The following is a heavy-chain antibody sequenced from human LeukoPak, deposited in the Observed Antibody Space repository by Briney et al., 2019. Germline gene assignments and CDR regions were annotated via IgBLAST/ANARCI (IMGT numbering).Heavy chain of an antibody. CDR2: ISSRGDDT. V-gene: IGHV3-23*01. J-gene: IGHJ4*02. D-gene: IGHD2-21*02. CDR3: ANHRRSTLVTAYFDS. CDR1: GFTFSTLA. Sequence: PGGSLRLSCTASGFTFSTLAMSWVRQAPGKGLEWVSSISSRGDDTSYADSVKGRFTISRDNSKNTLYLQLNSLRVDDAAIYYCANHRRSTLVTAYFDSWGQGTLVTVSS.